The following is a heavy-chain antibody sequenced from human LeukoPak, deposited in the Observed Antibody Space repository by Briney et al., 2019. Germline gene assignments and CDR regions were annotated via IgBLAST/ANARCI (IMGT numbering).Heavy chain of an antibody. D-gene: IGHD6-19*01. V-gene: IGHV7-4-1*02. CDR1: GYTFNTYF. CDR2: INTNTGNP. Sequence: ASVKVSCKASGYTFNTYFMHWVRQAPGQGLEWMGWINTNTGNPTYAQGFTGRFVFSLDTSVSTAYLQISSLKAEDTAVYYCATDLKKGDSGCFDYWGQGTLVTVSS. CDR3: ATDLKKGDSGCFDY. J-gene: IGHJ4*02.